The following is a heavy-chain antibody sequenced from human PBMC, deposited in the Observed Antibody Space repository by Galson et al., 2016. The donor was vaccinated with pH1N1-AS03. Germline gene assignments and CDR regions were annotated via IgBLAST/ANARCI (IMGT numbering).Heavy chain of an antibody. Sequence: SLRLSCAPSGFNFRKFAMAWVRQAPGQGLEWISAISGSGETTKSADAVKGRFIVSRDNYKDTLYLQMSSLRVEDTAIYYGAKFGGGGWFLITQYDCWGQGTLVTVSS. D-gene: IGHD4-23*01. V-gene: IGHV3-23*01. CDR1: GFNFRKFA. CDR2: ISGSGETT. CDR3: AKFGGGGWFLITQYDC. J-gene: IGHJ4*02.